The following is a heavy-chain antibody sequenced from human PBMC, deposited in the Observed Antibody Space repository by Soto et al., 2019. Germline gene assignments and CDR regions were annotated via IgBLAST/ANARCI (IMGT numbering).Heavy chain of an antibody. CDR3: ARDYGGSSIWYYFDY. V-gene: IGHV3-30*04. Sequence: QVQLVESGGGVVQPGGSLRLSCAASGFTFSGYAMNWVRQAPGKGLEWVAVISYDGSYKNYADSVKGRFTFSRDNSKNTLYLLMNSLRAEDTAVYYCARDYGGSSIWYYFDYWGHGTLVTVSS. D-gene: IGHD3-10*01. J-gene: IGHJ4*01. CDR2: ISYDGSYK. CDR1: GFTFSGYA.